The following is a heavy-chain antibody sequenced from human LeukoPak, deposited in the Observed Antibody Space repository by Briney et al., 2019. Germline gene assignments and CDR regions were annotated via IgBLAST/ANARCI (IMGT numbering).Heavy chain of an antibody. CDR1: GYTFTGYY. D-gene: IGHD5-18*01. J-gene: IGHJ4*02. CDR2: VNPNSGGT. CDR3: AREATAMVEVYDY. Sequence: ASVKVSCKASGYTFTGYYMHWVRQAPGQGLEWMGWVNPNSGGTNYAQKFQGRVTMTRDTSISTAYMELSRLRSDDTAVYYCAREATAMVEVYDYWGQGTLVTVSS. V-gene: IGHV1-2*02.